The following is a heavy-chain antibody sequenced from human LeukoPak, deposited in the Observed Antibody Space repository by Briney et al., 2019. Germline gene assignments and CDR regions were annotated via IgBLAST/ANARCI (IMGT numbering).Heavy chain of an antibody. V-gene: IGHV3-23*01. CDR3: AKDDYGWRSGWYYYMDV. Sequence: GGSLRLSCAASGFTFSSYGMSWVRQAPGKGLEWVSVISGSGGTTYYADSVKGRFTISRDNSKNTLYSQMNSLRTEDTALYYCAKDDYGWRSGWYYYMDVWGKGTTVTISS. CDR2: ISGSGGTT. D-gene: IGHD3-16*01. CDR1: GFTFSSYG. J-gene: IGHJ6*03.